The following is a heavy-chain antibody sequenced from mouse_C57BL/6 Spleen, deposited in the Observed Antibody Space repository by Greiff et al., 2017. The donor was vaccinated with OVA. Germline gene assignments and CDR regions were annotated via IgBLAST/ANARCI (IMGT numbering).Heavy chain of an antibody. J-gene: IGHJ2*01. CDR1: GFTFSDYY. V-gene: IGHV5-12*01. CDR3: ARSYDGDFDY. D-gene: IGHD2-12*01. CDR2: ISNGGGST. Sequence: EVKLVESGGGLVQPGGSLKLSCAASGFTFSDYYMYWVRQTPEKRLEWVAYISNGGGSTYYPDTVKGRFTISRDNAKNTLYLQMSRLKSEDTAMYYCARSYDGDFDYWGQGTTLTVSS.